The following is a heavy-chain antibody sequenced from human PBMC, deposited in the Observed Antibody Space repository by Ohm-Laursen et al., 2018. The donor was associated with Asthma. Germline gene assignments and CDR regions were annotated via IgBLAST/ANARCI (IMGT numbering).Heavy chain of an antibody. CDR2: IVVGSGNT. Sequence: SSVKVSCKASGFTFTSSAVQWVRQARGQRLEWIGWIVVGSGNTNYAQKFQERVTITRDMSTSTACMELSSLRSEDTAVYYCAASPELDQNAFDIWGQGTMVTVSS. CDR1: GFTFTSSA. V-gene: IGHV1-58*01. J-gene: IGHJ3*02. CDR3: AASPELDQNAFDI. D-gene: IGHD1-7*01.